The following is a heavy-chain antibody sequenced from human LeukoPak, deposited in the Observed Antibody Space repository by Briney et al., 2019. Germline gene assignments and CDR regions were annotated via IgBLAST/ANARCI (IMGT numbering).Heavy chain of an antibody. Sequence: GASVKVSCKASGYTFTSYDINWVRQATGQGLEWMGWMNPNSGNTGYAQKLQGRVTMTTDTSTSTAYMELRSLRSDDTVVYYCARVGQRGYSFDYWGQGTLVTVSS. J-gene: IGHJ4*02. CDR3: ARVGQRGYSFDY. D-gene: IGHD5-18*01. CDR2: MNPNSGNT. CDR1: GYTFTSYD. V-gene: IGHV1-8*01.